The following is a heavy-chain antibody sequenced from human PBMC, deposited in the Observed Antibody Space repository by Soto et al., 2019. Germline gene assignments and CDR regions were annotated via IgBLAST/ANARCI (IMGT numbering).Heavy chain of an antibody. V-gene: IGHV1-2*02. CDR3: ARDSPSLAYCGGDCYSIAY. Sequence: QVQLVQTGAEVKKPGASVKVSCEASGYTFTDYYMHWVRQAPGQGLEWMGWINSNSGGTNYAQKFHGRVTMTWDTSITTVYMELRRLRSDDTAVYYCARDSPSLAYCGGDCYSIAYWGPGTLVTVSS. CDR1: GYTFTDYY. J-gene: IGHJ4*01. CDR2: INSNSGGT. D-gene: IGHD2-21*02.